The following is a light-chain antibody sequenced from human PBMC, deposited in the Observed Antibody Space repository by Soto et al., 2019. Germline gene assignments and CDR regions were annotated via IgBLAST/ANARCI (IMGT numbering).Light chain of an antibody. CDR1: QSVASY. J-gene: IGKJ1*01. CDR2: DAS. V-gene: IGKV1-39*01. Sequence: PSSLCASVKDRVTIACRARQSVASYLNWYQHKPGRAPKLLSYDASRLQSGVPSRFSGSGSCSVMTLTIYVLQAEDRKPCCSALTF. CDR3: ALT.